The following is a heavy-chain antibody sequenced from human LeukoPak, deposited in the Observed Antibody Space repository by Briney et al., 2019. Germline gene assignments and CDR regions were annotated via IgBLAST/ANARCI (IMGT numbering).Heavy chain of an antibody. Sequence: SQTLSLTCAVSGGSISSGGYSWSWIRQPPGKGLEWIGYIYHSGSTYYNPSLKSRVTISVDTSKNQFSLKLSSVTAADTAVYYCARVTDSSGYYYWDYWGQGTLVTVSS. D-gene: IGHD3-22*01. CDR2: IYHSGST. CDR1: GGSISSGGYS. J-gene: IGHJ4*02. CDR3: ARVTDSSGYYYWDY. V-gene: IGHV4-30-2*01.